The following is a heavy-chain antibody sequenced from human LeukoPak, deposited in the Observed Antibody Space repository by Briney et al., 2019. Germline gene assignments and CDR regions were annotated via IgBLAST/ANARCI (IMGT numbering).Heavy chain of an antibody. CDR3: AREGESITTFDP. D-gene: IGHD3-10*01. CDR2: INPSGGST. Sequence: GASVKVSCKASGYTFTSYGISWVRQAPGQGLEWMGIINPSGGSTSYAQKFQGRVTMTRDMSTSTVYMELSSLRSEDTAVYYCAREGESITTFDPWGQGTLVTVSS. J-gene: IGHJ5*02. V-gene: IGHV1-46*01. CDR1: GYTFTSYG.